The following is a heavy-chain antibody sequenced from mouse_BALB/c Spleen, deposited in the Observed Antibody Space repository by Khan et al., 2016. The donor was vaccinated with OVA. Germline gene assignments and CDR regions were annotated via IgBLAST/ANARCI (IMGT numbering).Heavy chain of an antibody. J-gene: IGHJ3*01. D-gene: IGHD2-2*01. CDR3: ARHGYGGFAY. CDR2: IYPNNGDI. Sequence: VRLQQSGPELVKPGTSVKISCKASGYTFTDFIIDWVKQSLGESLEWIGDIYPNNGDIMYNLKFKGKATLTVDKSSSTAYMELRNLTSEDTAVYYCARHGYGGFAYWGQGTLVTVSA. CDR1: GYTFTDFI. V-gene: IGHV1-18*01.